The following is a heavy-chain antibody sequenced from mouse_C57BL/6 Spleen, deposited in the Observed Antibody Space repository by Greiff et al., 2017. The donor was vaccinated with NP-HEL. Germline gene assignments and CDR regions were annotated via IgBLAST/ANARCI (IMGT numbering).Heavy chain of an antibody. D-gene: IGHD1-1*01. Sequence: QVQLQQSGPELVKPGASVKISCKASGYAFSSSWMNWVKQRPGKGLEWIGRFYPGDGDTNYNGKFKGKATLTADKSSSTAYMQLSSLTSEDSAVYFCARSPHYYGSSFNFDYWGQGTTLTVSS. CDR3: ARSPHYYGSSFNFDY. CDR2: FYPGDGDT. V-gene: IGHV1-82*01. CDR1: GYAFSSSW. J-gene: IGHJ2*01.